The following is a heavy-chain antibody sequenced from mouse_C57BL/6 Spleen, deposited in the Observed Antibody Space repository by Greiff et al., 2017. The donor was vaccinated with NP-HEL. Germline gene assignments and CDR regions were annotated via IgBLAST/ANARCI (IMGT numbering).Heavy chain of an antibody. CDR3: ARWGDYDGVRPYDY. J-gene: IGHJ2*01. V-gene: IGHV5-17*01. CDR1: GFTFSDYG. Sequence: EVKVVESGGGLVKPGGSLKLSCAASGFTFSDYGMHWVRQAPEKGLEWVAYISSGSSTIYYADTVKGRFTLSRDNAKNTLFLQMTSLRAEDTAKYYCARWGDYDGVRPYDYWGQGTTLTVSS. CDR2: ISSGSSTI. D-gene: IGHD2-4*01.